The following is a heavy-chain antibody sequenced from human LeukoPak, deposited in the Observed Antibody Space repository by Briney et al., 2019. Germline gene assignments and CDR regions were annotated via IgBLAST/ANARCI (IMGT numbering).Heavy chain of an antibody. CDR1: GGTFSSYA. Sequence: SVKVSCKASGGTFSSYAISWVRQAPGQGLEWMGGIIPIFGTANYAQKFQGRVTITTDESTSTAHMELSSLRSEDTAVYYCARDVGYGDYVGWGQGTLVTVSS. J-gene: IGHJ4*02. CDR2: IIPIFGTA. D-gene: IGHD4-17*01. CDR3: ARDVGYGDYVG. V-gene: IGHV1-69*05.